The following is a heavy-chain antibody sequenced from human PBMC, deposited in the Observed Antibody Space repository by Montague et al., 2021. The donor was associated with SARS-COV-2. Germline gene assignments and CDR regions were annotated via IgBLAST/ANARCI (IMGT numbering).Heavy chain of an antibody. CDR1: GFTFGDYA. CDR3: AKDKRGWLQFYYYYGMDV. Sequence: RLSWSASGFTFGDYAMHWVRQAPGKGLEWVSGISWNCGSIGYADSVKGRFTISRDNAKNSLYLQMNSLRAEDTALYYCAKDKRGWLQFYYYYGMDVWGQGTTVTVSS. J-gene: IGHJ6*02. CDR2: ISWNCGSI. D-gene: IGHD5-24*01. V-gene: IGHV3-9*01.